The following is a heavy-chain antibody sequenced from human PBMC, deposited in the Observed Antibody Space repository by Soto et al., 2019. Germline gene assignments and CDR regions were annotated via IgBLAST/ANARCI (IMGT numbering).Heavy chain of an antibody. CDR3: ARGCKEELRFLEWLWSTYYYYYMDV. D-gene: IGHD3-3*01. J-gene: IGHJ6*03. CDR1: GGSFSGYY. V-gene: IGHV4-34*01. CDR2: INHSGST. Sequence: PSETLSLTCAVYGGSFSGYYWSWIRQPPGKGLEWIGEINHSGSTNYNPSLKSRVTISVDTSKNQFSLKLSSVTAADTAVYYCARGCKEELRFLEWLWSTYYYYYMDVWGKGTTVTVSS.